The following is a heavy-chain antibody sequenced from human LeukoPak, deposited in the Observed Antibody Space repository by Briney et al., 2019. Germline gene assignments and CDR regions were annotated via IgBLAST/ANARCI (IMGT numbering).Heavy chain of an antibody. CDR1: GGSISSYY. V-gene: IGHV4-59*01. CDR2: IYYSGST. CDR3: ARGGYSYGYFYY. J-gene: IGHJ4*02. Sequence: SETLSLTCTVSGGSISSYYWSWIRQPPGKGLEWIGYIYYSGSTNYNPSLKGRVTISVDTSKNQFSLKLSSVTAADTAVYYCARGGYSYGYFYYWGQGTLVTVSS. D-gene: IGHD5-18*01.